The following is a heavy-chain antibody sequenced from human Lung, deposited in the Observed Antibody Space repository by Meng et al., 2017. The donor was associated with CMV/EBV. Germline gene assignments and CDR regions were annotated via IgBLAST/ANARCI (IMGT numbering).Heavy chain of an antibody. D-gene: IGHD2-15*01. J-gene: IGHJ4*02. CDR1: GYTFTGYY. CDR2: INPNSGGT. Sequence: ASVKVSCKASGYTFTGYYMHWVRQAPGQGLEWMGWINPNSGGTNYAQKFQGRVTMTRDTSISTAYMELSRLRSDETAVYYCARDGGGLYYFDYWGQGTLVTVSS. CDR3: ARDGGGLYYFDY. V-gene: IGHV1-2*02.